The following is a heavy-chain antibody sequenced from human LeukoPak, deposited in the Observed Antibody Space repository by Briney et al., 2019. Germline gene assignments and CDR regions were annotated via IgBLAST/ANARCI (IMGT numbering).Heavy chain of an antibody. J-gene: IGHJ6*02. CDR3: ARAGYCSGGSCYLRYYYYYYGMDV. D-gene: IGHD2-15*01. Sequence: SETLSLTCTVSGGSISSYYWSWIRQPPGKGLEWIGYIYYSGSTNYNPSLKSRVTISVDTSKNQFSLKLSSVTAADTAVYYCARAGYCSGGSCYLRYYYYYYGMDVWGQGTTVTVSS. CDR1: GGSISSYY. CDR2: IYYSGST. V-gene: IGHV4-59*01.